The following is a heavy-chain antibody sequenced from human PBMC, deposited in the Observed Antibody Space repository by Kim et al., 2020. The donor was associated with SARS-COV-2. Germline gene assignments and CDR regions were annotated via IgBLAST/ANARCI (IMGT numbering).Heavy chain of an antibody. CDR3: ARVFQFPGIGMDV. CDR1: GFTLSNHW. Sequence: GGSLRLSCAASGFTLSNHWMHWVRQVPGKGLVWISRISSDGSSTSYADSVKGRFTTSRDNAKNTLYLQMNNLRAEDTAVYHCARVFQFPGIGMDVWGKGT. D-gene: IGHD3-10*01. J-gene: IGHJ6*04. V-gene: IGHV3-74*01. CDR2: ISSDGSST.